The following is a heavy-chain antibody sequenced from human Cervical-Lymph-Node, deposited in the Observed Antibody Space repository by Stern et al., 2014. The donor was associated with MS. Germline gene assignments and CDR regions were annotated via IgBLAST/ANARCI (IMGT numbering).Heavy chain of an antibody. CDR3: ANTAGSPARFYFDS. Sequence: QVQLQESGPGLVKPSETLSLTCIVSGGSVSSGSFYWGRIVPRQGQGLEWIGYISYSGSTNSHPSHKSRVTISIDTSKNQFSLKLTSVTAADTAVYCCANTAGSPARFYFDSWGQGTLVTVSS. J-gene: IGHJ4*02. D-gene: IGHD3-10*01. V-gene: IGHV4-61*01. CDR1: GGSVSSGSFY. CDR2: ISYSGST.